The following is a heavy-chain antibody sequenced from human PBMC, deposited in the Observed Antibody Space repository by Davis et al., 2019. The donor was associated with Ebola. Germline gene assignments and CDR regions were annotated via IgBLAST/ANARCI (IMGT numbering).Heavy chain of an antibody. Sequence: ASVKVSCKASGYTFTCYYMHWVRQPRGQGLEWMGRSNPNSCGSNYAQKLQGRVTMTRDTSISTAYIDLSRLRSDDTVVYYCARGGLLGFGEENYYGMGDGGQGTTVTVSS. CDR1: GYTFTCYY. CDR2: SNPNSCGS. CDR3: ARGGLLGFGEENYYGMGD. D-gene: IGHD3-10*01. J-gene: IGHJ6*02. V-gene: IGHV1-2*05.